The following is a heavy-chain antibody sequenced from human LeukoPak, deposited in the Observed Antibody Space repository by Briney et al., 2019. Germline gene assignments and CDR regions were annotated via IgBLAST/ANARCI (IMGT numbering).Heavy chain of an antibody. CDR1: GFTVSSNY. V-gene: IGHV3-53*01. D-gene: IGHD5-18*01. J-gene: IGHJ2*01. CDR3: ARGGYSYGNYYWYFDL. Sequence: PGGSLRLSCAASGFTVSSNYPPPLPHAPGKGLEWVSFIYSGGSTYYADSVKGRFTISRDNSKNTLYLQMNSLRAEDTAVYYCARGGYSYGNYYWYFDLWGRGTLVTVSS. CDR2: IYSGGST.